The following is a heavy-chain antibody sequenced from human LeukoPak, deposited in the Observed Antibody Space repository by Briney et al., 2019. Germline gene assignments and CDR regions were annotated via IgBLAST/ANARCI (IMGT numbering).Heavy chain of an antibody. D-gene: IGHD4-23*01. CDR3: WPVGTSDYFIF. V-gene: IGHV5-51*01. CDR2: VFPGDSDT. CDR1: GYSFISYW. Sequence: GESLKISCKGDGYSFISYWIGWVRQKPGKGLEWMGVVFPGDSDTKYGPSFQGHVTITADKSTSTAYLQWSSLQASDTAMYASWPVGTSDYFIFWGQGTLVTVSS. J-gene: IGHJ4*02.